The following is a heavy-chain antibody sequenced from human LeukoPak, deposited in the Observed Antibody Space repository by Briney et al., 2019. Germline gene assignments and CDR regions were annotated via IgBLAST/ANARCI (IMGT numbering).Heavy chain of an antibody. Sequence: GGSLRLSCAASGFTFSSYGMHWVRQAPGKGLEWVAVIWYDGSNKYYADSVKGRFTISRDNSKNTLYLQMNSLRAEDTAVYYCASWGSDWEYYYGMDVWGQGTTVTVSS. J-gene: IGHJ6*02. D-gene: IGHD3-16*01. CDR3: ASWGSDWEYYYGMDV. CDR2: IWYDGSNK. V-gene: IGHV3-33*01. CDR1: GFTFSSYG.